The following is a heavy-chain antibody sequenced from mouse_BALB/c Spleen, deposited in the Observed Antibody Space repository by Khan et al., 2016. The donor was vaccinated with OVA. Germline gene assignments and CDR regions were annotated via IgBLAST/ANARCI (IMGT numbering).Heavy chain of an antibody. V-gene: IGHV2-6-4*01. CDR2: ILGGGNT. Sequence: VQLQESGPGLVAPSQGLSITCTVSGFSLSRYNIYWIRQPLGKGKEWRGMILGGGNTDYNSTLKISLSISKDNSKSQVFLKMNGLQTDDTAVYFCARAYYRSDGYYAMDYWGQGTSVTVSS. D-gene: IGHD2-14*01. J-gene: IGHJ4*01. CDR3: ARAYYRSDGYYAMDY. CDR1: GFSLSRYN.